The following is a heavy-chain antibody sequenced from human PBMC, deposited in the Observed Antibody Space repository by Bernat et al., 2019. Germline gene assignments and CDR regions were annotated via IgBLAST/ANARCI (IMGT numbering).Heavy chain of an antibody. CDR3: ARVSLYGAPASAMDV. CDR1: KFTFSAYG. Sequence: QVQLMESGGGVVQPGRSLRLSCEASKFTFSAYGMHWVRQAPGKGLEGVAVIWHDGSNENYADSVKGRFTISRDNSKNTLYLQMNSLKAEDTAVYYCARVSLYGAPASAMDVWGQGTTVTVSS. CDR2: IWHDGSNE. V-gene: IGHV3-33*01. J-gene: IGHJ6*02. D-gene: IGHD4/OR15-4a*01.